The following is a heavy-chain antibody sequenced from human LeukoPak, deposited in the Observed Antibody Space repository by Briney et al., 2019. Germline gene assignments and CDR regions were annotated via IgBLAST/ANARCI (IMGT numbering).Heavy chain of an antibody. V-gene: IGHV4-61*02. D-gene: IGHD2-15*01. CDR3: AREDMQVAIYYFDY. J-gene: IGHJ4*02. CDR1: GGSISSGGYY. CDR2: IYPSGNT. Sequence: TSETLSLTCTVSGGSISSGGYYWSWIRQPAGKGLEWIGRIYPSGNTNYNPSLKSRVTISVDTSKNQFSLKLSSVTAADTAVYYCAREDMQVAIYYFDYWGQGTLVTVSS.